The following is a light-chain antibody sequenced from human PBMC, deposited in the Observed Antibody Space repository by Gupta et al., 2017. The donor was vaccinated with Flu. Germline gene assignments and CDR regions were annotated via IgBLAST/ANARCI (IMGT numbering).Light chain of an antibody. V-gene: IGKV3-20*01. CDR3: QQFGRSLT. Sequence: GERATLSCRASQSVSSDYLVWYQQRPGQAPSLLIYGASNRASGIPDRFSGSGSGTEFTLTISSLEPEDSAVYYCQQFGRSLTFGGGTKMEI. CDR1: QSVSSDY. CDR2: GAS. J-gene: IGKJ4*01.